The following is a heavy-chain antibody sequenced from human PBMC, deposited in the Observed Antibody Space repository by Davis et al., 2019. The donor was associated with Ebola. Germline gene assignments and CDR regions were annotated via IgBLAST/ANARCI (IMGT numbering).Heavy chain of an antibody. CDR3: ARAQFPTTSDH. CDR1: GYTFTSYG. D-gene: IGHD1-1*01. J-gene: IGHJ4*02. CDR2: IKPHNGNT. V-gene: IGHV1-18*04. Sequence: AASVKVSCKASGYTFTSYGITWVRQAPGQGLEWMGWIKPHNGNTNYAQNVRGRVTMTSDTSTSTAYMEVGSLRFDDTAVYYCARAQFPTTSDHWGQGTLVTVSS.